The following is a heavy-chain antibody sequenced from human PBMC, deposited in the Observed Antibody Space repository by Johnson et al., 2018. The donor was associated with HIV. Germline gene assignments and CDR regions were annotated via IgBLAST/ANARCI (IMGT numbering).Heavy chain of an antibody. CDR3: AKTYSGSNRDAFDI. CDR2: ISGSGGST. Sequence: MLLVESGGGLVQPGGSLRLSCAASGFTFSTFTMNWVRQTPGKGLEWVSSISGSGGSTYYAASMKGRFTISRDNSKNTLYLQMNSLRAEDTAVYYCAKTYSGSNRDAFDIWGQGTMVTVSS. V-gene: IGHV3-23*04. J-gene: IGHJ3*02. D-gene: IGHD1-26*01. CDR1: GFTFSTFT.